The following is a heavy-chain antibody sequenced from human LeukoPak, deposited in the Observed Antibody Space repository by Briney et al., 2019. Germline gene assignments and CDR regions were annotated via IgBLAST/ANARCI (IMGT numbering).Heavy chain of an antibody. D-gene: IGHD5/OR15-5a*01. CDR3: ARQMTSTRLFDS. J-gene: IGHJ4*02. CDR2: IGSDGSKK. V-gene: IGHV3-30*04. CDR1: GFMFSDHA. Sequence: PGRSLRLSCVASGFMFSDHAFHWVRQSPDKGLEWVALIGSDGSKKYYADSVQGRFTVSRENYKNTLFLQMNTLRADDTAVYFCARQMTSTRLFDSWGQGTLVTVSS.